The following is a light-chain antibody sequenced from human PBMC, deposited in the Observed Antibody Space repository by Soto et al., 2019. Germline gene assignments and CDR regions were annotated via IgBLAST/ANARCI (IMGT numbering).Light chain of an antibody. V-gene: IGLV1-44*01. CDR2: SND. CDR1: SSNIGINV. J-gene: IGLJ1*01. Sequence: QSVLTQPPSASGTPGQRVTISCSGSSSNIGINVLSWYQQIPGAAPKLLIYSNDQRPSGVPDRFSGSKSGTSASLAISGLQSEDEADYYCAAWDDSLNGYAFGPGTKVTVL. CDR3: AAWDDSLNGYA.